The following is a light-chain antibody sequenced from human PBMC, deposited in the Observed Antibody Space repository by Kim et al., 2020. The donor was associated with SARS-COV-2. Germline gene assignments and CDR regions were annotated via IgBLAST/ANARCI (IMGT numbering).Light chain of an antibody. V-gene: IGKV4-1*01. CDR1: QSVLYSSNNKNY. J-gene: IGKJ1*01. CDR2: WAS. CDR3: KRYYSTPRKT. Sequence: DIVMTQSPDSLAVSLGERATINCKSSQSVLYSSNNKNYLAWYQQKPGQPPKLLIYWASTRESGVPDRFSGSGSGTDFTLTISSLQAEDVAVYYCKRYYSTPRKTFGQGTTVDSK.